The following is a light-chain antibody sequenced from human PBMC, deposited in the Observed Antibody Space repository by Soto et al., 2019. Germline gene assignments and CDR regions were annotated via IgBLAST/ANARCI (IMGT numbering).Light chain of an antibody. CDR1: QSLLHSNGYNY. J-gene: IGKJ4*01. Sequence: DIVMTQSPLSLPVTPGEPASISCRSSQSLLHSNGYNYLDWYLQKPGQSPQLLIYLGSNRASGVPDRFSGSGSGTGFTLKISRVEAEDVGVYYCMQVLQTPLTFGGETKLDIK. CDR2: LGS. V-gene: IGKV2-28*01. CDR3: MQVLQTPLT.